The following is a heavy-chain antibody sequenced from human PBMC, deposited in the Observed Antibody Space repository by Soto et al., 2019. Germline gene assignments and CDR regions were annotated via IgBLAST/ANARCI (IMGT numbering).Heavy chain of an antibody. D-gene: IGHD3-3*01. V-gene: IGHV4-31*03. CDR1: GGSISGGGYY. CDR3: ARGRRFFGVAEVPFYGMDV. Sequence: SETLSLTCTVSGGSISGGGYYCSWIRQHPGKGLEWIGYIYYSGTTYYNPSLKSRVTISADTSKNQFSLSLTSVTAADTAVYYCARGRRFFGVAEVPFYGMDVWGQGTTVTVSS. CDR2: IYYSGTT. J-gene: IGHJ6*02.